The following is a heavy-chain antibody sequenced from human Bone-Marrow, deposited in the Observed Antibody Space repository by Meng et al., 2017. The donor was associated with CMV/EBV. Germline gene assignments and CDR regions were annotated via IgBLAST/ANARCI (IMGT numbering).Heavy chain of an antibody. Sequence: ASVKVSCKASGYIFTGYYMHWVRQAPGQGLEWMGWINPNSGGTKYAQKFQGRVTMTRDTYISTAYMELSRLRTDDTAVYYCARDKWLRLRYFDYWGQGTLVTVSS. V-gene: IGHV1-2*02. CDR1: GYIFTGYY. CDR2: INPNSGGT. CDR3: ARDKWLRLRYFDY. D-gene: IGHD5-12*01. J-gene: IGHJ4*02.